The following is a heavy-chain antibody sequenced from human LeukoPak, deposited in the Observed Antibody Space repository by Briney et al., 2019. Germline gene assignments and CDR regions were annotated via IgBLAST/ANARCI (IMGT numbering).Heavy chain of an antibody. D-gene: IGHD5-18*01. V-gene: IGHV3-23*01. J-gene: IGHJ4*02. CDR2: LSGSGNST. CDR3: AKDQEYSYNDARRFFDY. Sequence: PGGSLRLSCAASGFTFSSYAMSWLRQAPGKGLEWVSVLSGSGNSTFYADSVKGRFTISRDNSKNTLYLQMNSLRVEDTPIYYCAKDQEYSYNDARRFFDYWGQGTLVTVSP. CDR1: GFTFSSYA.